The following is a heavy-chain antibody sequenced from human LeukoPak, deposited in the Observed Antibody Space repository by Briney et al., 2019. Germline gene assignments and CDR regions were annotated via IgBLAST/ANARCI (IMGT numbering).Heavy chain of an antibody. D-gene: IGHD2-2*01. V-gene: IGHV4-34*01. CDR1: GGSFSGYY. CDR2: ISHGGIT. J-gene: IGHJ4*02. CDR3: GIFMDVVPGSMS. Sequence: PSETLSLTCAVYGGSFSGYYWNWIRQAPGKGLEWIGEISHGGITKHNPSLKSRVTMSQDTSKRQFSLKMNSMTAADTGVYYCGIFMDVVPGSMSWGLGTLVTVSS.